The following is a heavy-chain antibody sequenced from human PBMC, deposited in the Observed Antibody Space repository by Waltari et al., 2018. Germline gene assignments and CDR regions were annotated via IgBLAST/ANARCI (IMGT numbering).Heavy chain of an antibody. CDR2: ISSRGSAK. J-gene: IGHJ4*02. CDR3: ARGRYGAGSYSDYDY. D-gene: IGHD3-10*01. V-gene: IGHV3-48*01. Sequence: EVQMLESGGGLVEPGGSLRLSCTTSGFTFTQYTMSWVRQTPTRGLEWVSYISSRGSAKHYADSVRGRFTISRDSAKGSVYLQMNNLRADDAAMYYCARGRYGAGSYSDYDYWGQGTLVTVSS. CDR1: GFTFTQYT.